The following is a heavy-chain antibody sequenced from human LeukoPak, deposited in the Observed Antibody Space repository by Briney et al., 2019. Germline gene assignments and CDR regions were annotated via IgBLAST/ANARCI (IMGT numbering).Heavy chain of an antibody. CDR2: ISAYNGNT. J-gene: IGHJ4*02. D-gene: IGHD6-19*01. CDR3: ARDRQWLARSGFDY. Sequence: ASVKVSCKASGYTFTSYGISWVRQAPGQGLEWMGWISAYNGNTNYAQELQGRVTMTTDTSTSTAYMELRSLRSDDTAVYYCARDRQWLARSGFDYWGQGTLVTVSS. V-gene: IGHV1-18*01. CDR1: GYTFTSYG.